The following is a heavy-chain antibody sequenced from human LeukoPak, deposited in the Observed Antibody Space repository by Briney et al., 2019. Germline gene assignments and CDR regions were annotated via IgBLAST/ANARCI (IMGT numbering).Heavy chain of an antibody. D-gene: IGHD2-15*01. J-gene: IGHJ1*01. V-gene: IGHV4-59*01. CDR2: IYYSGST. Sequence: SETLSLTCTVPGGSISSYYWSWIPQPPGKGLEWVGYIYYSGSTNYNPSLKSRVTISVDTSKNQFSLKLSSVTAADTAVYYCARDRAPYCSGGSCLWHWGQGTLVTVSS. CDR1: GGSISSYY. CDR3: ARDRAPYCSGGSCLWH.